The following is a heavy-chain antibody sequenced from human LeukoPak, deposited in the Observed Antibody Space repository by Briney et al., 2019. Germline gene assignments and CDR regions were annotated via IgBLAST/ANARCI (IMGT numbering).Heavy chain of an antibody. J-gene: IGHJ6*03. CDR1: GFAFSSFA. D-gene: IGHD6-19*01. CDR3: TKELHVAVAVADYYYFYMDV. CDR2: INGGGNTT. Sequence: GGSLRLSCAASGFAFSSFAMVWVRQSPGKGLQWLSTINGGGNTTFYADSVKGRFTISRDNSKNTLYLHMDSLRPDDTAIYYCTKELHVAVAVADYYYFYMDVWGRGTAVTVSS. V-gene: IGHV3-23*01.